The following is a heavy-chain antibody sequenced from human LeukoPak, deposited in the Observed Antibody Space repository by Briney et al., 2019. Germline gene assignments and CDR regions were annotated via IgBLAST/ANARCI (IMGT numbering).Heavy chain of an antibody. CDR3: AGVVTALVGYFDY. CDR2: IYTSGST. J-gene: IGHJ4*02. CDR1: GGSISSYY. D-gene: IGHD2-21*02. V-gene: IGHV4-4*07. Sequence: PSETLSLTCTVSGGSISSYYWKWIRQPAGKGLEWIGHIYTSGSTNYNPSLKSRVTISVDKSKNQFSLKLSSVTAADTAVYYCAGVVTALVGYFDYWGQGTLVTVSS.